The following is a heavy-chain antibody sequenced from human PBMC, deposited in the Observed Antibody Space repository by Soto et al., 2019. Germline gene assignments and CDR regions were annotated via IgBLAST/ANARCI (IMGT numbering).Heavy chain of an antibody. CDR1: GFTFSSYA. Sequence: GGSLRLSCAASGFTFSSYAMSWVRQAPGKGLEWVSAISGSGGSTYYADSVKGRFTISRDNSKNTLYLQMNSLRAEDTAVYYCAKSWVQHNYDFWSGYYDIYGMDVWGQGTTVTVSS. V-gene: IGHV3-23*01. J-gene: IGHJ6*02. D-gene: IGHD3-3*01. CDR2: ISGSGGST. CDR3: AKSWVQHNYDFWSGYYDIYGMDV.